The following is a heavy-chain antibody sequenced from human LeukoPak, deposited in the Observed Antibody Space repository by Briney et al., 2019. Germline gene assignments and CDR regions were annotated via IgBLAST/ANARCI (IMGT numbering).Heavy chain of an antibody. Sequence: GGSLRLSCAASGFTFSFYAMSWVRRAPGKGLEWVSSISSSGDVTFYTDPVKRRFTISRDNSKNTLYLQMNSLRAEDTAIYYCAKDRPNYYESNGHYYKRDGDYWGQGTLVTVSS. J-gene: IGHJ4*02. CDR3: AKDRPNYYESNGHYYKRDGDY. V-gene: IGHV3-23*01. CDR2: ISSSGDVT. CDR1: GFTFSFYA. D-gene: IGHD3-22*01.